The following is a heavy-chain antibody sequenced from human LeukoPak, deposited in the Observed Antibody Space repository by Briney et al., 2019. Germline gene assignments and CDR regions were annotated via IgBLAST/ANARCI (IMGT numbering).Heavy chain of an antibody. D-gene: IGHD6-19*01. Sequence: ASGKLSCKASGYTFTSYYMHWMRHPPGQGLELMGIINPSGGSTSYAQKLQGRVTMTRDMSTSTVYMELRSMRSEDTDVYYCGGSVLSGNFDYWGQGTLVTVSS. CDR3: GGSVLSGNFDY. CDR2: INPSGGST. CDR1: GYTFTSYY. J-gene: IGHJ4*02. V-gene: IGHV1-46*04.